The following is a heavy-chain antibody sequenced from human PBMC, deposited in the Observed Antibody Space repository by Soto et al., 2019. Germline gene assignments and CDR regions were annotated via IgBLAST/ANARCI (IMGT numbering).Heavy chain of an antibody. V-gene: IGHV4-31*03. Sequence: SETLSLTCTVSGGSISSGGYYWSWIRQHPGKGLEWIGYIYYSGSTYYNPSLKSRVTISVDTSKNQFSLKLSSVTAADTAVYYCARELGYSYGSYYFDYWGQGTLVTVLL. CDR3: ARELGYSYGSYYFDY. D-gene: IGHD5-18*01. CDR2: IYYSGST. CDR1: GGSISSGGYY. J-gene: IGHJ4*02.